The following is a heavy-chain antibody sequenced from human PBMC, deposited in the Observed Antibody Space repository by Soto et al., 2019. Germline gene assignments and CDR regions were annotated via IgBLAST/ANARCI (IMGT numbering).Heavy chain of an antibody. CDR3: AREIQLWLLLDY. V-gene: IGHV3-30-3*01. J-gene: IGHJ4*02. D-gene: IGHD5-18*01. CDR2: ISYDGSNK. Sequence: PGGSLRLSCAASGFTFSSYAMHWVRQAPGKGLEWVAVISYDGSNKYYADSVKGRFTISRDNSKNTLYLQMNSLRAEDTAVYYCAREIQLWLLLDYWGQGTLVTSPQ. CDR1: GFTFSSYA.